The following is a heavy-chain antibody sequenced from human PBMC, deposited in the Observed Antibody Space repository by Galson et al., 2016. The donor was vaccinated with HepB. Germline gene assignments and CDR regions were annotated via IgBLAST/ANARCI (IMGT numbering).Heavy chain of an antibody. Sequence: SETLSLTCAVYGASFSGYYWSWIRQPPGKGLEWIGEINHNGTSNYNPSLKSRVTISPDTSKNQFSLRLTSVTSADTAVYYCVRRVGDLSYFGNYFFDFWGQGTLVTVSS. CDR2: INHNGTS. V-gene: IGHV4-34*01. J-gene: IGHJ4*02. D-gene: IGHD1-26*01. CDR3: VRRVGDLSYFGNYFFDF. CDR1: GASFSGYY.